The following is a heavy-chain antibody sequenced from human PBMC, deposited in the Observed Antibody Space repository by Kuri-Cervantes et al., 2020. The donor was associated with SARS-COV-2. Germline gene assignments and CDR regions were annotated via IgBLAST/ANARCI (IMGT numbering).Heavy chain of an antibody. Sequence: SETLSLTCTVSGYSISSGYYWGWIRQPPGKGLEWIGSIYHSGSTYYNPSLKSRVTMSVDTSKNQFSLKLSSVTAADTAVYYCARAVVVVPAATTNWFDPWGQGTLVTVSS. D-gene: IGHD2-2*01. V-gene: IGHV4-38-2*02. CDR2: IYHSGST. J-gene: IGHJ5*02. CDR1: GYSISSGYY. CDR3: ARAVVVVPAATTNWFDP.